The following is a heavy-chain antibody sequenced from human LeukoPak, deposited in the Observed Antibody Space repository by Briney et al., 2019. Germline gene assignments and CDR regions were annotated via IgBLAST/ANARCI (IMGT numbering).Heavy chain of an antibody. D-gene: IGHD5-18*01. J-gene: IGHJ5*02. CDR2: VNHSGRT. CDR3: ARGVWGYSYGLSWFDP. V-gene: IGHV4-34*01. CDR1: GGSFSGYF. Sequence: SETLSLTCAVYGGSFSGYFWSWIRQPPGKGLEWIGEVNHSGRTNYNPSLKSRVTISVDTSKNQFSLNLRSVTAADTAVYYCARGVWGYSYGLSWFDPWGQGTLVTVSS.